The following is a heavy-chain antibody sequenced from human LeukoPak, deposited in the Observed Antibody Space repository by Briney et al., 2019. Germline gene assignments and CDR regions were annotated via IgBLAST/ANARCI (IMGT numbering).Heavy chain of an antibody. J-gene: IGHJ6*02. CDR3: ARHDDIAVFRNGMDV. Sequence: TLSLTCTVSGGSIINLDYYWTWIRQPAGKRLEWIGRIYTSGGTNYNPSLKSRVTMSVDTSKNQFSLRLSSVTAADTAVYYCARHDDIAVFRNGMDVWGQGTTVTVS. D-gene: IGHD6-19*01. V-gene: IGHV4-61*02. CDR2: IYTSGGT. CDR1: GGSIINLDYY.